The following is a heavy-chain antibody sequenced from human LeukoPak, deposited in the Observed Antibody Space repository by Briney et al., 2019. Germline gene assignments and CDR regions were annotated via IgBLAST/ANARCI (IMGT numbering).Heavy chain of an antibody. CDR1: GFIFSSTW. CDR2: INSDGSTI. CDR3: ATAGNYRFDY. Sequence: GGSLRLSCTGSGFIFSSTWMHWVRQAPGEGLVWVSRINSDGSTINYADSVKGRLTISRDNAKNTLYLQMNSLRVEDTALYFCATAGNYRFDYWGQGTLVTVSS. J-gene: IGHJ4*02. D-gene: IGHD1-7*01. V-gene: IGHV3-74*01.